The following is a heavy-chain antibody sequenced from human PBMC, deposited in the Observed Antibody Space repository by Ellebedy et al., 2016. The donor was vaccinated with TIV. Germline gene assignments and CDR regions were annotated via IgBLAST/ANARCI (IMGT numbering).Heavy chain of an antibody. J-gene: IGHJ6*03. D-gene: IGHD3-9*01. Sequence: SETLSLTCIVSGGSIRPYYWSWIRQSPVKGLEWIGYAYHSGSTDYNPSLESRVTISVDTSRNQISLRLTSVTAADTAVYYCARVGTELVTVEEYYYYMDVWGKGTTVTVSS. V-gene: IGHV4-59*01. CDR2: AYHSGST. CDR1: GGSIRPYY. CDR3: ARVGTELVTVEEYYYYMDV.